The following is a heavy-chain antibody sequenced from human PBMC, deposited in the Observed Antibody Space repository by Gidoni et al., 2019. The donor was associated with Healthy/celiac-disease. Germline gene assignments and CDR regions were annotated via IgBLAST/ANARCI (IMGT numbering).Heavy chain of an antibody. Sequence: EVQLVESGGGLVQPGGSLRLSCAASGFTVSSNYMSWVRQAPGKGLEWVSVIYSGGSTYYADSVKGRFTISRHNSKNTLYLQMNSLRAEDTAVYYCASGGYREPRGAFDIWGQGTMVTVSS. CDR1: GFTVSSNY. V-gene: IGHV3-53*04. CDR3: ASGGYREPRGAFDI. J-gene: IGHJ3*02. D-gene: IGHD1-26*01. CDR2: IYSGGST.